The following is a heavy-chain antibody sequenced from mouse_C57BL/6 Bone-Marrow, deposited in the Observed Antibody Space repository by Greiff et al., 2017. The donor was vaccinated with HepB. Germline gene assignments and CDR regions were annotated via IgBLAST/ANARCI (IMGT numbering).Heavy chain of an antibody. J-gene: IGHJ1*03. D-gene: IGHD1-1*01. CDR1: GYSITSGYY. CDR2: ISYDGSN. CDR3: ARDPITTVVALYWYFDV. V-gene: IGHV3-6*01. Sequence: VQLKQSGPGLVKPSQSLSLTCSVTGYSITSGYYWNWIRQFPGNKLEWMGYISYDGSNNYNPSLKNRISITRDTSKNQFFLKLNSVTTEDTATYYCARDPITTVVALYWYFDVWGTGTTVTVSS.